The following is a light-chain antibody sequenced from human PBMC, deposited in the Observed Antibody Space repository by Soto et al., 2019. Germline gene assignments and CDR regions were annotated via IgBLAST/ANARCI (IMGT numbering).Light chain of an antibody. Sequence: EIVLTQSPATLSLSPGERATLSCGASQSVSSSYLAWYQQKPGLAPRLLIYDASSRATGIPDRFSGSGSGTDVTLTISRLEPEDFALYYCQQYGSSPPITFGQGTRLEIK. V-gene: IGKV3D-20*01. CDR1: QSVSSSY. CDR3: QQYGSSPPIT. J-gene: IGKJ5*01. CDR2: DAS.